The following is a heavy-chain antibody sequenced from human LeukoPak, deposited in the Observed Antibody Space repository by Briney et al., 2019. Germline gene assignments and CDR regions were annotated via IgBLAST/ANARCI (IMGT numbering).Heavy chain of an antibody. D-gene: IGHD6-19*01. CDR3: ARLTAVAGLDY. CDR2: IYYSGST. V-gene: IGHV4-59*01. Sequence: SETLSLTCTASGGSISSYYWSWIRQTPGKGLEWIGYIYYSGSTNYNPSLKSRVTISVDTSKKQFSLKLSSVTAADTAVYYCARLTAVAGLDYWGQRTLVTVSS. J-gene: IGHJ4*02. CDR1: GGSISSYY.